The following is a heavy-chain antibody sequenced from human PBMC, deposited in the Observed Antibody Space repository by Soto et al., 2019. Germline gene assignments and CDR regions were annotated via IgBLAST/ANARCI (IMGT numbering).Heavy chain of an antibody. D-gene: IGHD2-2*01. Sequence: GGSLRLSCAASGFTFSSYAMSWVRQAPGKGLEWVSAISGSGGSTYYADSVKGRFTISRDNSKNTLYLQMNSLRAEDTAVYYCAKEGCSSTSCYAVGAFDIWGQGTMVTVSS. V-gene: IGHV3-23*01. CDR1: GFTFSSYA. CDR3: AKEGCSSTSCYAVGAFDI. J-gene: IGHJ3*02. CDR2: ISGSGGST.